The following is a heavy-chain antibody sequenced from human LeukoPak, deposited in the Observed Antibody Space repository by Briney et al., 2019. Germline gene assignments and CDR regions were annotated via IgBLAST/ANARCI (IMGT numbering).Heavy chain of an antibody. Sequence: GGSLRLSCAASGFTFSSYAMHWVRQAPGKGLEWVAVISYDGSNKYYADSVKGRFTISRDNSKNTLYLQMNSLRAEDTAVYYCARVPIAAAGEGWGQGTLVTVSS. CDR1: GFTFSSYA. J-gene: IGHJ4*02. D-gene: IGHD6-13*01. CDR2: ISYDGSNK. CDR3: ARVPIAAAGEG. V-gene: IGHV3-30-3*01.